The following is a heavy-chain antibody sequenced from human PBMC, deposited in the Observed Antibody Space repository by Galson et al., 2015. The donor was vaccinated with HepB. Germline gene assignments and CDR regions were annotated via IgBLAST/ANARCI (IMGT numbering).Heavy chain of an antibody. V-gene: IGHV3-53*01. CDR2: IYSGGTT. Sequence: SLRLSCAASGFNLSSYYMTWVRQAPGKGLEWVSVIYSGGTTYYADSVKGRFTISRDNSKNTLFLQMNSLRAEDTAVYYCARGDIFDIWGQGTMVTISS. J-gene: IGHJ3*02. CDR1: GFNLSSYY. CDR3: ARGDIFDI. D-gene: IGHD3-16*01.